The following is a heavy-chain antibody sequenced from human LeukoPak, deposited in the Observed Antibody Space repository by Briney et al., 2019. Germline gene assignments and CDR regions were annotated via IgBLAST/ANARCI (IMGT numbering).Heavy chain of an antibody. D-gene: IGHD6-19*01. V-gene: IGHV4-39*01. CDR3: ARHLVGVSLVAGIFDY. Sequence: SQTLSLTCTVSGGSISSSSYYWGWIRQPPGKGLEWIGSIYYSGSTYYNLSLKSRVTISVDTSKNQFSLKLSSVTAADTAVYYCARHLVGVSLVAGIFDYWGQGTLVTVSS. CDR2: IYYSGST. J-gene: IGHJ4*02. CDR1: GGSISSSSYY.